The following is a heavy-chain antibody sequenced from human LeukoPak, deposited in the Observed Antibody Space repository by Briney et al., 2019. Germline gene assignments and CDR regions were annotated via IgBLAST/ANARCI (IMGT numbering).Heavy chain of an antibody. J-gene: IGHJ4*02. D-gene: IGHD3-22*01. Sequence: GGSLRLSCAASGFTFSDYYMSWIRQAPGKGLEWVSYISSSGSTIYYADSVKGRFTISRDNAKNSLYLQMNSLRAEAAAVYYCARARRSPRYYYDSSSDLDYWGQGTLVTVSS. CDR1: GFTFSDYY. CDR3: ARARRSPRYYYDSSSDLDY. V-gene: IGHV3-11*01. CDR2: ISSSGSTI.